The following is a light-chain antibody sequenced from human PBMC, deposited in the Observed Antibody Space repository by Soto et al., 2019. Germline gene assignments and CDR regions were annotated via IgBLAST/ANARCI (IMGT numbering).Light chain of an antibody. J-gene: IGLJ1*01. CDR1: SSDVGGYNY. CDR2: EVS. CDR3: SSYTSSSPPYV. V-gene: IGLV2-14*03. Sequence: QSALTQPASVSGSPGQSITISCTGTSSDVGGYNYVSWYQQHPGKAPKVMIYEVSNRPSGVPNRFSGSKSGNTASLTISGLQAEDDADYYCSSYTSSSPPYVFGTGTKRTVL.